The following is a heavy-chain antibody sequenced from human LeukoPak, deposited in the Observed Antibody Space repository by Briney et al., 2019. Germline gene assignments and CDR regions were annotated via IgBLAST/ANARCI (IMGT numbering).Heavy chain of an antibody. D-gene: IGHD2-15*01. J-gene: IGHJ4*02. CDR1: GFAFSGSA. V-gene: IGHV3-30-3*01. Sequence: GGSLRLSCAASGFAFSGSAMHWVRQAPGKGLEWVALISYDGSNKYYGDSVKGRFTISRDNSKNTLYLQVNSLRAEDTAVYYCARDRRGGYCSGNTCYSGFDYWGQGTLVTVSS. CDR3: ARDRRGGYCSGNTCYSGFDY. CDR2: ISYDGSNK.